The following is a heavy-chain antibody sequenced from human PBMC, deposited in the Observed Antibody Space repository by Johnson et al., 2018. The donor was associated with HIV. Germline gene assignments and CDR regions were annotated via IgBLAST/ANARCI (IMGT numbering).Heavy chain of an antibody. CDR1: GFTFDDYA. Sequence: QVQLVEFGGGVVQPGRSLRLSCAASGFTFDDYAMHWVRQAPGKGLEWVAVISYDGTKKYYADSVRGRFIISRDNSKNTLYLQMNSLRAEDTAVYYCAKGFFELDDAFDIWGQGTMVTVSS. D-gene: IGHD3/OR15-3a*01. CDR2: ISYDGTKK. J-gene: IGHJ3*02. V-gene: IGHV3-30*04. CDR3: AKGFFELDDAFDI.